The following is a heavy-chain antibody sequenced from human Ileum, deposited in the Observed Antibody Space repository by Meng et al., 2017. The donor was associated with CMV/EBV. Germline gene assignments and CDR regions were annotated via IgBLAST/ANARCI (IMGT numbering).Heavy chain of an antibody. V-gene: IGHV4-59*01. CDR1: GDSMSSYC. D-gene: IGHD6-13*01. Sequence: QWQLQESGPGLVKPSETLSRTCTVSGDSMSSYCWSWIRQPPGKGLEWIGYMCYNGDTNYNPSLKSRVTISGDTSKNQFSLKLSSVTAADTAVYYCALRGSAAGTFQYWGQGTLVTVSS. CDR2: MCYNGDT. CDR3: ALRGSAAGTFQY. J-gene: IGHJ1*01.